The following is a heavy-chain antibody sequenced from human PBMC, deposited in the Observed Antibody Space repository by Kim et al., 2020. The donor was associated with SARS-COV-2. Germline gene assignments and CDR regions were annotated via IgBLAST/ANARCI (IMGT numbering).Heavy chain of an antibody. CDR2: IYPGDSDT. V-gene: IGHV5-51*01. Sequence: GESLKISCKGSGYSFTSYWIGWVRQMPGKGLEWMGIIYPGDSDTRYSPSFQGQVTISADKSISTAYLQWSSLKASDTAMYYCARKVRHCSSTSCSSYFQHWGQGTLVTVSS. J-gene: IGHJ1*01. CDR1: GYSFTSYW. D-gene: IGHD2-2*01. CDR3: ARKVRHCSSTSCSSYFQH.